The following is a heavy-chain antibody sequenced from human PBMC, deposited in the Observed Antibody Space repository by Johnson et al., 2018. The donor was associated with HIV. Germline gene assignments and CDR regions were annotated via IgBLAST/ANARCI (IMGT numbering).Heavy chain of an antibody. J-gene: IGHJ3*02. V-gene: IGHV3-23*04. Sequence: VQLVESGGGLVQPGGSLRRSCAASGFTVSSIYMSWVRQAPGKGLEWVSAICGSGGSTYYADSVKGRFTISRDNSKTTLYLQMNSLRAEATAVYYCANVRGTTRNHDAFDIWGQGTMVTVSS. CDR1: GFTVSSIY. CDR3: ANVRGTTRNHDAFDI. CDR2: ICGSGGST. D-gene: IGHD1-1*01.